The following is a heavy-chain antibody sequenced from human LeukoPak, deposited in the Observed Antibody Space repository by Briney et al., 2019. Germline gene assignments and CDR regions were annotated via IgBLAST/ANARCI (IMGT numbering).Heavy chain of an antibody. V-gene: IGHV3-48*04. CDR1: GFTFSSYS. CDR3: ARGFSYYMDV. J-gene: IGHJ6*03. D-gene: IGHD3-3*01. CDR2: ISSSSTI. Sequence: PGGSLRLSCAASGFTFSSYSMNWVRQAPGKGLEWVSYISSSSTIYYADSVKGRFTISRDNAKNSLYLQMNSLRAEDTAVYYCARGFSYYMDVWGKGTTVTVSS.